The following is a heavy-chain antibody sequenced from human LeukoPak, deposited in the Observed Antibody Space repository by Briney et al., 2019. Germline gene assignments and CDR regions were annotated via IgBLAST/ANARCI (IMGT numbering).Heavy chain of an antibody. CDR1: GYTFTGYY. D-gene: IGHD3-22*01. CDR2: ISPNSGGT. CDR3: ARVYDSSGYLSY. Sequence: ASVKVSCKPSGYTFTGYYMHWVRQAPGQGLVWMGWISPNSGGTNYAQKFQGRVTMTRDTSISTAYMELSRLRSDDTAVYYCARVYDSSGYLSYWGQGTLVTVSS. V-gene: IGHV1-2*02. J-gene: IGHJ4*02.